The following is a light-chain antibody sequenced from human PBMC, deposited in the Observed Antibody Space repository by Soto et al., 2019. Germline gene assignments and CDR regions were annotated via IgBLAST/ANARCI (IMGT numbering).Light chain of an antibody. J-gene: IGKJ3*01. V-gene: IGKV3-11*01. CDR1: QSVSSY. CDR2: DAS. Sequence: EIVLTQSPATLSFSPGERATLSCRASQSVSSYLAWYQQKPGQAPRLLIYDASNRATGIPARFSGSGSGTDFTLTISSLEPEDFAVYYCQQRSNWPLFTFGPGNKVDIK. CDR3: QQRSNWPLFT.